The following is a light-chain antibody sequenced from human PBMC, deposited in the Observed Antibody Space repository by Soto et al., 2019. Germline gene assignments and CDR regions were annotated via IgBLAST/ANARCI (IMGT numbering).Light chain of an antibody. CDR1: SSNIGAGYD. CDR3: QSYDSSLSGVV. CDR2: GNS. J-gene: IGLJ2*01. V-gene: IGLV1-40*01. Sequence: QSVLTQPPSVSGAPGQRVTIFCTGSSSNIGAGYDVHWYQQLPGTAPKLLIHGNSNRPSGVPDRFSGSKSGTSASLAITGLQAEDEADYYCQSYDSSLSGVVFGGGTKVTVL.